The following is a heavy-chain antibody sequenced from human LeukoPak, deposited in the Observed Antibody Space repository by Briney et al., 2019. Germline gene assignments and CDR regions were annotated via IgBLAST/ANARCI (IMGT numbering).Heavy chain of an antibody. CDR2: IYSGGST. CDR3: GRGTGYRPFDY. V-gene: IGHV3-66*01. D-gene: IGHD3/OR15-3a*01. Sequence: GGSLRLPCPPSVFTVSSNYMIWLPQAPAKGLEWVSFIYSGGSTYYADSVKGRFTISRDNSKNTLYLQMNSLRAEDTAVYYCGRGTGYRPFDYWGQGTLVTVSS. CDR1: VFTVSSNY. J-gene: IGHJ4*02.